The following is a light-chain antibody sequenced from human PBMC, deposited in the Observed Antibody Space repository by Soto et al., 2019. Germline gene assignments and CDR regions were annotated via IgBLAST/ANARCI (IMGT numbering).Light chain of an antibody. J-gene: IGKJ1*01. Sequence: EVELTQSPGTLSLSPGQRATLSCRPSQSVSNSYLAWYQHKPGQAPRLLIYGTSSRATGIPDRFSGSGSGTEFTLTISSLQSEDFAVYYCQQYNNWPRTFGQGTKVDIK. CDR3: QQYNNWPRT. V-gene: IGKV3-20*01. CDR1: QSVSNSY. CDR2: GTS.